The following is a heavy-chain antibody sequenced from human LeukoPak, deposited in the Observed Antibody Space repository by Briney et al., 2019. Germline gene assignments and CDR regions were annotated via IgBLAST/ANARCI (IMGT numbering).Heavy chain of an antibody. CDR2: LHHSGST. CDR3: ARVGGDDSTGHYSVDY. D-gene: IGHD3-22*01. CDR1: GYSITSTYW. J-gene: IGHJ4*02. Sequence: SSETPSLTCAVSGYSITSTYWWGWIRQTPGRGLEWIGSLHHSGSTSYSPSLKSRVTISVDTSKNQFSLRLSSVTAADTAVYYCARVGGDDSTGHYSVDYWGQGTLVTVSS. V-gene: IGHV4-38-2*01.